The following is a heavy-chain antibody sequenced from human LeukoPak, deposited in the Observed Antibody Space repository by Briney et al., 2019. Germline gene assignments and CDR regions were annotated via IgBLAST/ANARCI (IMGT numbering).Heavy chain of an antibody. CDR2: IYTSGST. J-gene: IGHJ3*02. Sequence: PSETLSLTCTVSGGSISSGSYYWSWIRQPAGKGLEWIGRIYTSGSTNYNPSLKSRVTISVDTSKNQFSLKLSSVTAADTAVYYCARGVNIVVVPAAFLADAFDIWGQGTMVTVSS. CDR3: ARGVNIVVVPAAFLADAFDI. V-gene: IGHV4-61*02. D-gene: IGHD2-2*01. CDR1: GGSISSGSYY.